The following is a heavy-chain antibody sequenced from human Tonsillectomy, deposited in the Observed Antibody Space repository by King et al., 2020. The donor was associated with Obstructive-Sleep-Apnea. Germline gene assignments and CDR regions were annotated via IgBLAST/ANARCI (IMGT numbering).Heavy chain of an antibody. CDR3: TSALGSRALRDNWFDL. CDR2: ITTISHYI. CDR1: GFIFSDYD. J-gene: IGHJ5*02. V-gene: IGHV3-21*01. Sequence: VQLVESGGGLVKPGGSLRLSCAASGFIFSDYDMNWVRRAPGKGLEWVSSITTISHYIYYADSVKGRFTISRDNAHNLLYLQMSSLRAEDTAMYYCTSALGSRALRDNWFDLWGQGTLVTVSS. D-gene: IGHD3-10*01.